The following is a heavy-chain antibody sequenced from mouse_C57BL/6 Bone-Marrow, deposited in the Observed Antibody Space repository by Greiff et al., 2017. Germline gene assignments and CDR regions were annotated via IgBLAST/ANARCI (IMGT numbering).Heavy chain of an antibody. J-gene: IGHJ4*01. CDR2: ILPGSGST. Sequence: VKLLESGAELMKPGASVKLSCKATGYTFTGYWIEWVKQRPGHGLEWIGEILPGSGSTNYNEKFKGKATFTADIASNTAYMQLSSLTTDDSALYYFASLSYYSNPDYYAMDYWGQGTSVTVSS. CDR1: GYTFTGYW. CDR3: ASLSYYSNPDYYAMDY. V-gene: IGHV1-9*01. D-gene: IGHD2-5*01.